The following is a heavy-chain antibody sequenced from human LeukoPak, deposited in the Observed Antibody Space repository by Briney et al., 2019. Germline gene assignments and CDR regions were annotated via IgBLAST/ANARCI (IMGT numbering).Heavy chain of an antibody. V-gene: IGHV3-23*01. D-gene: IGHD3-22*01. CDR2: ISGSGGST. J-gene: IGHJ4*02. CDR3: AKSGSITMIVVVDN. Sequence: GGSLRLSCAASGFTFSSYAMSWVRQAPGKGLEWVSAISGSGGSTYYADSVKGRFTISRDNSKNTMYLQMNSLRAEDTAVYYCAKSGSITMIVVVDNWGQGTLVTVSS. CDR1: GFTFSSYA.